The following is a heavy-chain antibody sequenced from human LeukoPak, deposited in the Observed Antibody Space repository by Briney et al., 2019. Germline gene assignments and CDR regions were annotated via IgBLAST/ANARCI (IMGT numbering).Heavy chain of an antibody. J-gene: IGHJ4*02. D-gene: IGHD3-9*01. CDR3: ARGSYDILTGYPYYFDY. Sequence: PGGSLRLSCAASGFTFSSYAMHWVRQAPGKGLEWGAVISYDGSNKYYADSGKGRFTISRDNSKNTLYLQMNSLRAEDTAVYYCARGSYDILTGYPYYFDYWGQGTLVTVSS. V-gene: IGHV3-30*04. CDR2: ISYDGSNK. CDR1: GFTFSSYA.